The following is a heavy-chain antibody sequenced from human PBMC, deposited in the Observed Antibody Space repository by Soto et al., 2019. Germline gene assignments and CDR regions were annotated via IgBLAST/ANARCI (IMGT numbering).Heavy chain of an antibody. Sequence: GGSLRLSCAASGFTFSNYAMSWVRQAPGKGLEWVSGFTGNGDDTYYADSVKGRFTISRDNSRNTLYLQMHSLRAEDTAVYYCAKVRSSGYSVFDYWGQGTLVTVSS. CDR3: AKVRSSGYSVFDY. D-gene: IGHD5-18*01. J-gene: IGHJ4*02. V-gene: IGHV3-23*01. CDR1: GFTFSNYA. CDR2: FTGNGDDT.